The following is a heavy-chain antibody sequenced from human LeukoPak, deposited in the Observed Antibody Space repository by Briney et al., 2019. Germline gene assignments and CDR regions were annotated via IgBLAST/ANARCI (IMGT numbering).Heavy chain of an antibody. CDR3: ARPQTAGAWFDP. CDR1: GGSISSSSYY. V-gene: IGHV4-39*01. Sequence: PSETLSLPCTVSGGSISSSSYYWGRIRQPPGKGLEWIGSIYYSGSTYYNPALKSRVTISVDTSRNQFSLKLSSVTAADTAVYYCARPQTAGAWFDPWGQGTLVTVSS. D-gene: IGHD6-19*01. CDR2: IYYSGST. J-gene: IGHJ5*02.